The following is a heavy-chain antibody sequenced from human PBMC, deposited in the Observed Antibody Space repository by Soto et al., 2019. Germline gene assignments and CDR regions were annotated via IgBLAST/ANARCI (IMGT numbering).Heavy chain of an antibody. D-gene: IGHD1-26*01. CDR1: GFTFSSYS. V-gene: IGHV3-48*02. CDR3: ASGAEPRNAFDI. Sequence: PGGSLRLSGAASGFTFSSYSMNWVRQAPGKGLEWVSYISSSSSTIYYADSVKGRFTISRDNAKNSLYLQMNSLRDEDTAVYYCASGAEPRNAFDIWGQGTMVTVSS. CDR2: ISSSSSTI. J-gene: IGHJ3*02.